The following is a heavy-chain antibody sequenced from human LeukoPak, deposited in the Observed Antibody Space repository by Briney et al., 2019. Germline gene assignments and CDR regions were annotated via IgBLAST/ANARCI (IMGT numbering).Heavy chain of an antibody. D-gene: IGHD6-19*01. CDR3: AREGREDSSGWSPQNQEYNWFDP. V-gene: IGHV7-4-1*02. CDR1: GYTFTSYA. Sequence: ASVKVSCKASGYTFTSYAMNWVRQAPGQGLEWMGWINTNTGNPTYAQGFTGRFVFSLDTSVSTAYLQISSLKAEDTAVYYCAREGREDSSGWSPQNQEYNWFDPWGQGTLVAVSS. CDR2: INTNTGNP. J-gene: IGHJ5*02.